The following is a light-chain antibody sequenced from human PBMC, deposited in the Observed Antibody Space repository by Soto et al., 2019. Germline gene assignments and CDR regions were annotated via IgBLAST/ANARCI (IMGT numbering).Light chain of an antibody. V-gene: IGKV3-20*01. CDR1: QSVRNTY. Sequence: EIVLTQSPGTLSLSPGERATLSCRASQSVRNTYVAWYQQRPGQAPRLLVSGASSRATGIPDRYSGSWSGTDFTLTINRLEPEDFAVYFCQQYGESPPTFGGGTKVEIK. CDR2: GAS. CDR3: QQYGESPPT. J-gene: IGKJ4*01.